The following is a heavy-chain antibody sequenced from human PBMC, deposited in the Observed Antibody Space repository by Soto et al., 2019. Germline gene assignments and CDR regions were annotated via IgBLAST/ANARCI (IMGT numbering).Heavy chain of an antibody. D-gene: IGHD3-10*01. V-gene: IGHV1-8*01. J-gene: IGHJ6*03. CDR2: MNPNSGNT. CDR1: GYTFTSYD. Sequence: ASVKISCKASGYTFTSYDINWVRQATGQGHEWMGWMNPNSGNTGYAQKFQGRVTMTRNTSISTAYMELSSLRSEDTAVYYCARGALTMVRGVEGKETYYYYMDVWGKGTTVTVSS. CDR3: ARGALTMVRGVEGKETYYYYMDV.